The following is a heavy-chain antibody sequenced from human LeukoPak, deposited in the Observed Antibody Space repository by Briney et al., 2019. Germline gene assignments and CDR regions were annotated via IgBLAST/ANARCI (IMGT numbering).Heavy chain of an antibody. CDR1: GFTFSDYA. CDR3: ARSWARSGYYGAYYFVY. J-gene: IGHJ4*02. D-gene: IGHD3-22*01. CDR2: ISYDGSNK. V-gene: IGHV3-30-3*01. Sequence: GGSLRLSCAASGFTFSDYAMHWVRQAPGKGLEWVALISYDGSNKYYADSVKGRFTISRDNSKNTLYLQMNTLRAEDTAVYYCARSWARSGYYGAYYFVYWGQGTLVTVSS.